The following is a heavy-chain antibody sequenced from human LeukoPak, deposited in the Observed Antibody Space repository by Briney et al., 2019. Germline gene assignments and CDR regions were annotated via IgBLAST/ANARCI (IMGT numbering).Heavy chain of an antibody. Sequence: PGGSLRLSCAASGFTFSSYAMHWVRQAPGKGLEWVAVISYDGSNKYYADSVKGRFTISRDNSKNTLYLQMNSLRAEDTAVYYCARGAGTVTDYFDYWGQGTLVTVSS. V-gene: IGHV3-30*04. J-gene: IGHJ4*02. CDR2: ISYDGSNK. CDR3: ARGAGTVTDYFDY. D-gene: IGHD4-23*01. CDR1: GFTFSSYA.